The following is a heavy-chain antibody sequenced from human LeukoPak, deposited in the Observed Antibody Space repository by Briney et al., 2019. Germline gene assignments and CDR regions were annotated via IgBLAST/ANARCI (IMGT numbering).Heavy chain of an antibody. V-gene: IGHV1-2*02. Sequence: ASVKVSCKASGYTFTGYYMHWVRQAPGQGLEWMGWINLNSGGTNYAQKFQGRVTMTRDTSISTAYMELSSLRSEDTAVYYCARGEKVGATVDYWGQGTLVTVSP. D-gene: IGHD1-26*01. CDR1: GYTFTGYY. J-gene: IGHJ4*02. CDR3: ARGEKVGATVDY. CDR2: INLNSGGT.